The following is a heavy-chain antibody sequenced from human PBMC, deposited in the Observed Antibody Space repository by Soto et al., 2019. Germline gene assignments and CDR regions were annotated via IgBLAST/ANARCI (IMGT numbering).Heavy chain of an antibody. J-gene: IGHJ4*01. CDR1: GYTFTSYY. Sequence: QVQLVQSGAEVKKPGASVKVSCKASGYTFTSYYMNWVRQAPGQGLKWLGIINPSGGYTTYAERFLGRFNMTSDTRASTVHMELGSLTSEDTAVYYCARGGGIVVVTAPYGHWGDRTLVTVSS. CDR3: ARGGGIVVVTAPYGH. V-gene: IGHV1-46*03. D-gene: IGHD2-21*02. CDR2: INPSGGYT.